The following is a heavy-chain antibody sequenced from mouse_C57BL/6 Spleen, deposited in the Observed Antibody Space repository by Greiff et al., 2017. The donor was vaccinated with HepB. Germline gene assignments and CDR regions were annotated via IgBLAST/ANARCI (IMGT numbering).Heavy chain of an antibody. J-gene: IGHJ4*01. CDR3: ARTVVATGVDY. V-gene: IGHV2-2*01. CDR2: IGSGGST. CDR1: GFSLTSYG. D-gene: IGHD1-1*01. Sequence: QVQLQQSGPGLVQPSQSLSITCTVSGFSLTSYGVHWVRQSPGKGLEWLGVIGSGGSTDYNAAFISRLSISKDNSKSQVFFKMNRLQADDTAIYYCARTVVATGVDYWGQGTSVTVSS.